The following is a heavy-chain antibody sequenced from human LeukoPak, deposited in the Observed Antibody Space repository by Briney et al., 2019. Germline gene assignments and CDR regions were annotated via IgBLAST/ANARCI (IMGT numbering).Heavy chain of an antibody. D-gene: IGHD1-26*01. CDR2: IYYSGTT. V-gene: IGHV4-38-2*02. J-gene: IGHJ4*02. CDR1: GYSITNGYN. Sequence: SVTLSLTCTVSGYSITNGYNWGWIRQSPVKGLEWIANIYYSGTTYYNPSLRSRVTMSVDTSKNQFSLRLTSVTAADTAVYYCVREWELLHTPFDLWGQGTLVTVSS. CDR3: VREWELLHTPFDL.